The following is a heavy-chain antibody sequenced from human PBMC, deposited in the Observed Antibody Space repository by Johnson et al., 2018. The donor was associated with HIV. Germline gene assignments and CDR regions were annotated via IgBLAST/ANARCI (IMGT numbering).Heavy chain of an antibody. Sequence: VQLVESGGGVVQPGRSLKLSCAASGFSFDDYGMSWVRQPPGKGLEWVANIKQDGSEKYYVDSVKGRFTISRDNAKNSLYLQMKSLRAEDTALYYCARRGGRWLARAAGALDIWGQGTMVTVSS. V-gene: IGHV3-7*03. CDR1: GFSFDDYG. D-gene: IGHD6-19*01. CDR3: ARRGGRWLARAAGALDI. J-gene: IGHJ3*02. CDR2: IKQDGSEK.